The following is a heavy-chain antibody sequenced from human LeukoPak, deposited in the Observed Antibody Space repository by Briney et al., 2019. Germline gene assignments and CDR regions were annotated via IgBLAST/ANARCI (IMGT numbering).Heavy chain of an antibody. CDR1: GYSFTSYW. J-gene: IGHJ3*02. CDR3: ARHGSEYSSSHLMDFDI. D-gene: IGHD6-6*01. V-gene: IGHV5-51*01. CDR2: IYPGDSDT. Sequence: GESLKISCKGSGYSFTSYWIGWVRQMPGKGLEWMGIIYPGDSDTRYSPSFQGQVTISADKSISTAYLQWSSLKASDTAMYYCARHGSEYSSSHLMDFDIWGQGIMVTVSS.